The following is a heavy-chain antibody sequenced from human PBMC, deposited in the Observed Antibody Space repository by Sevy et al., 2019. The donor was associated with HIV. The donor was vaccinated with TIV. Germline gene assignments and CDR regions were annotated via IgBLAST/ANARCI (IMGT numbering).Heavy chain of an antibody. D-gene: IGHD5-18*01. CDR2: IKSKTDGGTT. J-gene: IGHJ4*02. V-gene: IGHV3-15*07. CDR1: GFTFSNAW. Sequence: GGSLRLSCAASGFTFSNAWMNWVRQAPGKGLEWVGRIKSKTDGGTTDYAAPVKGRFTISSDDSKNTLYLQMNSLKTEDTAGYYCTTEGGGYNYGYSFDYWGQGTLVTVSS. CDR3: TTEGGGYNYGYSFDY.